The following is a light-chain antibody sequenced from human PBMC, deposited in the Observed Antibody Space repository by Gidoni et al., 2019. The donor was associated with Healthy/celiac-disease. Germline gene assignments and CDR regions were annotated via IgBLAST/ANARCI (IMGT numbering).Light chain of an antibody. J-gene: IGLJ3*02. CDR2: EGS. CDR3: CSYAGSSTLV. V-gene: IGLV2-23*01. CDR1: SSDVGSYNL. Sequence: QSALTQPASVSGSPGRSITIYCTGTSSDVGSYNLVSWYQQHPGKSPKLMIYEGSKRPSGVSNRFSGSKSGNTASLTISGLQAEDVADYYCCSYAGSSTLVFGGGTKLTVL.